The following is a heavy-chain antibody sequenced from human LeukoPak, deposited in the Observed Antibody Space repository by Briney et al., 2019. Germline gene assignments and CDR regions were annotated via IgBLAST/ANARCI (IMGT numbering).Heavy chain of an antibody. D-gene: IGHD6-19*01. J-gene: IGHJ5*02. V-gene: IGHV1-69*06. CDR3: ARDPSIAVAGTSCFDP. Sequence: SLNLSCTASGGTFSSYAMSWVRQAPGQGLEWMGGIIPIFGTANYAQTFQGRVTITADKSTTTAYMELSILSPEDTAVYYCARDPSIAVAGTSCFDPWGQGTLVTVSS. CDR2: IIPIFGTA. CDR1: GGTFSSYA.